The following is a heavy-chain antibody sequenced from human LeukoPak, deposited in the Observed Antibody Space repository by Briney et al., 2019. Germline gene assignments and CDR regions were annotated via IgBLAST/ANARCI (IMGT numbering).Heavy chain of an antibody. D-gene: IGHD3-3*01. Sequence: ASVKVSCKASGYTFTSYDINWVRQATGQGLEWMGWMNHNSGNTGYAQKFQGRVTMTRNTSISTAYMELSSLRSEDTAVYYCARRHYDFWSGYLALEYYYYYYGMDVWGQGTTVTVSS. V-gene: IGHV1-8*01. CDR1: GYTFTSYD. J-gene: IGHJ6*02. CDR2: MNHNSGNT. CDR3: ARRHYDFWSGYLALEYYYYYYGMDV.